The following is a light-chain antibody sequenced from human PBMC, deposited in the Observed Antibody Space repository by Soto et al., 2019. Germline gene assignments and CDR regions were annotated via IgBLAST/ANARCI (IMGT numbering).Light chain of an antibody. J-gene: IGKJ4*01. CDR1: QSVSSM. Sequence: EIVMTQSPATLSVSPGERATLSCRASQSVSSMLAWYQQKPGQAPRLLIYGASSRATGVPARFSGSGSGTEFTLTISSLQSEDFAVYYCHQYNNWPLNFGGGTKVEIK. V-gene: IGKV3-15*01. CDR3: HQYNNWPLN. CDR2: GAS.